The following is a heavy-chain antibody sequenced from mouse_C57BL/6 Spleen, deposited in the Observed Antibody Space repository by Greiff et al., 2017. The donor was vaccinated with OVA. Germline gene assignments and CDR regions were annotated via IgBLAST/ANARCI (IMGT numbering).Heavy chain of an antibody. CDR3: ARSSSYYYGSSYDYAMDY. J-gene: IGHJ4*01. CDR2: IRNKANGYTT. CDR1: GFTFTDYY. V-gene: IGHV7-3*01. D-gene: IGHD1-1*01. Sequence: EVMLVESGGGLVQPGGSLSLSCAASGFTFTDYYMSWVRQPPEKALEWLGFIRNKANGYTTEYSASVKGRFTISRDNSQSILYLQMKALRAEDSATYYCARSSSYYYGSSYDYAMDYWGQGTSVTVSS.